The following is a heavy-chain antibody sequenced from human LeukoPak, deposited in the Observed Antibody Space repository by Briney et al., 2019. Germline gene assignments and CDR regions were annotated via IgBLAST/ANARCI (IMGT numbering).Heavy chain of an antibody. V-gene: IGHV5-51*01. CDR3: ARIPVVVTATGGAFDI. CDR1: GYSFTSYW. J-gene: IGHJ3*02. Sequence: GESLKISCKGSGYSFTSYWIGWVRQMPGKGLEWMGIIYPGDSDTRYSPSFRGQVTISANKSISTAYLQWSSLKASDTAMYYCARIPVVVTATGGAFDIWGQGTMVTVSS. D-gene: IGHD2-21*02. CDR2: IYPGDSDT.